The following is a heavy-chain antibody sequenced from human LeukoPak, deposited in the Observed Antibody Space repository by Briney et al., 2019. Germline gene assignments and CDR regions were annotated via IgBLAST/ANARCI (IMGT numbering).Heavy chain of an antibody. J-gene: IGHJ4*02. V-gene: IGHV4-38-2*01. CDR1: GYSISSGYS. D-gene: IGHD3-3*01. CDR2: IYSSGST. CDR3: ARRKTLFWYFDY. Sequence: SETLSLTCAVSGYSISSGYSWDWIRQSPGKGLEWIGNIYSSGSTYYNPSLKSRVTISVDTSKNQFSLSLNSVTAADTAVYYCARRKTLFWYFDYWGQRTLVTVSS.